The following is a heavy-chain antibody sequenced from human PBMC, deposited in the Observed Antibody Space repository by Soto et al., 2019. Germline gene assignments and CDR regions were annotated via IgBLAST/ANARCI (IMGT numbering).Heavy chain of an antibody. D-gene: IGHD2-15*01. J-gene: IGHJ6*02. CDR2: IWFDGSNE. Sequence: GSLRLSCAASGFTFSDYGMHWVRQAPGEGLQWVAVIWFDGSNEHYADSVKGRFTISRDNSKNTLYLQMYSLRAGDTAVYYCARGSLYCSSTSCSYGMDVWGQGTTVTVSS. V-gene: IGHV3-33*01. CDR3: ARGSLYCSSTSCSYGMDV. CDR1: GFTFSDYG.